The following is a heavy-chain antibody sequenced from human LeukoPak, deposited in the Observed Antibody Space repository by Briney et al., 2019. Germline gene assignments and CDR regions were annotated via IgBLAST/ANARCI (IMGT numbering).Heavy chain of an antibody. D-gene: IGHD5-18*01. CDR1: GVSISSDY. CDR2: IYYPGST. V-gene: IGHV4-59*01. J-gene: IGHJ4*02. CDR3: AREDHEDTAMPN. Sequence: PSETLSLTCSVSGVSISSDYWSWIRQPPGKGLEWIGYIYYPGSTNYNPSLKSRVTISVDTSKNQFSLKLSSVTAADTAVYYCAREDHEDTAMPNWGQGTLVTVSS.